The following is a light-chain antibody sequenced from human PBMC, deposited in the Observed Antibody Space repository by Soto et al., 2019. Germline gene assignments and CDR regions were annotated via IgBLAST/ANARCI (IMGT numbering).Light chain of an antibody. CDR1: SSDIGDYNY. CDR3: SSYTASGTVV. CDR2: EVI. J-gene: IGLJ2*01. Sequence: QSALTQPASVSGSPGQPITISCTGTSSDIGDYNYVSWYRQDPGKAPKLILYEVISRPSGVSNRFSGSKSGNTASLTISGLQADDEADYYCSSYTASGTVVFGGVTKLTVL. V-gene: IGLV2-14*01.